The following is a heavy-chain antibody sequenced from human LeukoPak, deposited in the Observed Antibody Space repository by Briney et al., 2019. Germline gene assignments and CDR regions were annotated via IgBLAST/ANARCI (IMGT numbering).Heavy chain of an antibody. CDR3: ARGGKMLLWLIDY. V-gene: IGHV3-30*04. Sequence: GGSLRLSCAASEFTFTSYAMHWVRQVPGKGLEWVAVISYDGSRIYYADSVKGRFTISRDNSKNTLYLQMNSLRPEDTAVYYCARGGKMLLWLIDYWGQGTLVTVSS. CDR1: EFTFTSYA. J-gene: IGHJ4*02. D-gene: IGHD3-10*01. CDR2: ISYDGSRI.